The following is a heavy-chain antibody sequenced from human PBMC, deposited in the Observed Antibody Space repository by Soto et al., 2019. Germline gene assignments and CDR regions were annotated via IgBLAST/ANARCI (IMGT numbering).Heavy chain of an antibody. CDR2: ISAYNGNT. Sequence: VSLKVCCKASGDTFTSYGISWVRHAPGQGLEWMGWISAYNGNTNYAQKLQGRVTMTTDTSTSTAYMELRSLRSDDTAVYYCARVAAAGMDNFDYWGQGTLVTVSS. D-gene: IGHD6-13*01. V-gene: IGHV1-18*01. CDR3: ARVAAAGMDNFDY. CDR1: GDTFTSYG. J-gene: IGHJ4*02.